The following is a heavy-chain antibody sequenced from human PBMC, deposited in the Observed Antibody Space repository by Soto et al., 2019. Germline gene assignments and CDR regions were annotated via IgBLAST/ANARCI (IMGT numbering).Heavy chain of an antibody. J-gene: IGHJ5*02. CDR2: IPLSGRV. D-gene: IGHD1-26*01. CDR3: ASTPTRGASAWLDP. V-gene: IGHV4-34*01. CDR1: GGSFSDYY. Sequence: QVQLQQWGSGLLKPSETLSLTCAIYGGSFSDYYWHWIRQSPGKGLEWIGEIPLSGRVNFTPSLKSRTSLSMDTSRKHFFLTSRSVTAADTAVYFCASTPTRGASAWLDPWGRGHLVTVSS.